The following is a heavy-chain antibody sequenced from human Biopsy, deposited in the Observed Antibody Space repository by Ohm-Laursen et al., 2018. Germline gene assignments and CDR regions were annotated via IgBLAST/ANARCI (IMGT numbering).Heavy chain of an antibody. CDR1: GVSINGGRYY. Sequence: LSLTCTVSGVSINGGRYYWNWIRHHPGKGLEWIGNIFYSANTYYNPSLKSRVTISVDTSKNQFSLKLSSVTAADTAVYYCARLGSGDYFPTFFDFWGQGALVTVSS. CDR2: IFYSANT. J-gene: IGHJ4*02. CDR3: ARLGSGDYFPTFFDF. V-gene: IGHV4-31*03. D-gene: IGHD5-12*01.